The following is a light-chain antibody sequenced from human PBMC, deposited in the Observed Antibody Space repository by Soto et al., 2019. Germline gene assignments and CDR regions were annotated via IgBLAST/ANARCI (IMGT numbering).Light chain of an antibody. Sequence: EIVMTQSPATLSVSPGERATLSCRASQGIGSTLAWYQQKPGQTPRLLIYGASTRATGVPARFSGSGSGTEFTLTIGSLQSEDFAVYYCQQYHNWPRTFGQGTKVDIK. CDR1: QGIGST. CDR2: GAS. CDR3: QQYHNWPRT. V-gene: IGKV3-15*01. J-gene: IGKJ1*01.